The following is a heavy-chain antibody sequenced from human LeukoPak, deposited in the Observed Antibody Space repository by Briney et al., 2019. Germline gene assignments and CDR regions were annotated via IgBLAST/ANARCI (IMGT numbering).Heavy chain of an antibody. CDR2: ISGSGGST. D-gene: IGHD6-13*01. J-gene: IGHJ3*02. V-gene: IGHV3-23*01. CDR1: GFTFSNYA. CDR3: AKASSSWYADALDI. Sequence: GGSLRLSCVASGFTFSNYAMNWVRQAPGKGLEWVSAISGSGGSTYYADSVEGRFTISRDNSRNTVYLQMHSLRDEDTAIYYCAKASSSWYADALDIWGQGTMVTVSS.